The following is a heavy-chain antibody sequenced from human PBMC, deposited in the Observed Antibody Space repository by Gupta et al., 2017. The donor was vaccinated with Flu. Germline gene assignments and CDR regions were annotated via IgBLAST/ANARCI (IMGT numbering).Heavy chain of an antibody. CDR1: YW. V-gene: IGHV4-34*01. CDR3: ARGYDYFWGSDGW. Sequence: YWWSWIRQAPGKELEWIGEIDHTGNTNYNPSFKSRVSMSIDTSKKQISLILRSMTAADTAIYYCARGYDYFWGSDGWWGQGTQVTVSS. J-gene: IGHJ4*02. D-gene: IGHD3-16*01. CDR2: IDHTGNT.